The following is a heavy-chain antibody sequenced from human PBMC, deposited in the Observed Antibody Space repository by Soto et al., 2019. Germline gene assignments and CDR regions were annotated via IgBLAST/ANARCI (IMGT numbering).Heavy chain of an antibody. CDR2: ISGSGGST. D-gene: IGHD5-18*01. J-gene: IGHJ4*02. CDR3: AKVRSPGGYSYGYDY. Sequence: EVQLLESGGDLVQPGGSLRLSCVASGITFGSRAMSWVRQAPGEGLEWVSAISGSGGSTYYADSVKGRFTISRDNSKNTLYLQMNSLRAEDTAVYYCAKVRSPGGYSYGYDYWGQGTLVTVSS. V-gene: IGHV3-23*01. CDR1: GITFGSRA.